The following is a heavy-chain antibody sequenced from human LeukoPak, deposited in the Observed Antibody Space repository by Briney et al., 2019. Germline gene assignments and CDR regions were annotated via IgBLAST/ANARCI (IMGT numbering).Heavy chain of an antibody. V-gene: IGHV1-2*02. CDR2: VNPNNGET. Sequence: ASVKVSCKASGYTFTGHYIHWVRQAPGQGLEWMGWVNPNNGETIYAQNFQGRVTMTRDTSISTAYMDLTSLRSDDTAVYYCARVAFLPVPMSFFGYWGQGTLVTVSS. D-gene: IGHD2-2*01. CDR1: GYTFTGHY. CDR3: ARVAFLPVPMSFFGY. J-gene: IGHJ4*02.